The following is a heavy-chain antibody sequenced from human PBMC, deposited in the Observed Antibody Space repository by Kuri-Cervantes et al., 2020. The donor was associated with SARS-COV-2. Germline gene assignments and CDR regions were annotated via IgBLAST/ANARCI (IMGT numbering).Heavy chain of an antibody. D-gene: IGHD3-3*01. Sequence: GGSLRLSCTASGFISRDYYMTWIRQAPGKGLEWVSNIGPSGTTKYYADSVKGRFTISRDNSKNTLYLQMNSLRAEDTAVYYCAREGKTSDFWSGYLEDYMDVWGKGTTVTVSS. CDR2: IGPSGTTK. V-gene: IGHV3-11*04. CDR3: AREGKTSDFWSGYLEDYMDV. J-gene: IGHJ6*03. CDR1: GFISRDYY.